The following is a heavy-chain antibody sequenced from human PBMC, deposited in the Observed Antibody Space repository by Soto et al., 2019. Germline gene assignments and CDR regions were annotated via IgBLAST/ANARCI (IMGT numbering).Heavy chain of an antibody. Sequence: PGGSLRLSCAASGFTFSSYAMSWVRQAPGKGLEWVSAISGSGGSTYYADSVKGRFTISRDNSKNTLYLQMNSLRAEDTAVYYCARSLRIAVAGNDFDIWGQGTMVTVSS. D-gene: IGHD6-19*01. J-gene: IGHJ3*02. V-gene: IGHV3-23*01. CDR1: GFTFSSYA. CDR3: ARSLRIAVAGNDFDI. CDR2: ISGSGGST.